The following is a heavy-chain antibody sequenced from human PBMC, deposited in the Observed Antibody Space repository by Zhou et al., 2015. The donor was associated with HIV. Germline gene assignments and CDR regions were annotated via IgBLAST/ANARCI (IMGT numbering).Heavy chain of an antibody. D-gene: IGHD3-3*01. V-gene: IGHV1-58*01. J-gene: IGHJ6*02. CDR1: GFTFTSSA. CDR3: AAVFWSGSGKIGMDV. CDR2: IVVGSGNT. Sequence: QMQLVQSGPEVKKPGTSVKVSCKASGFTFTSSAVQWVRQARGQRLEWIGWIVVGSGNTNYAQKFQERVTITRDMSTSTAYMELSSLRSEDTAVYYCAAVFWSGSGKIGMDVWGQGDHGHRLL.